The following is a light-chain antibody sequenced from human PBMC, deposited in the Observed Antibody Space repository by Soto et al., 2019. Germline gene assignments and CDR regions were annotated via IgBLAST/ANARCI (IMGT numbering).Light chain of an antibody. J-gene: IGLJ1*01. V-gene: IGLV2-8*01. Sequence: SVLTQPPSASGSPGQSVTISFTGTSIDVGGYKYVSWYQQYPGKAPKLMIYAVNKRPSGVPDRFSGSKSGNTASLTVSGLQAEDEADYYCSSYAGSNYYVFATGTKVNVL. CDR2: AVN. CDR3: SSYAGSNYYV. CDR1: SIDVGGYKY.